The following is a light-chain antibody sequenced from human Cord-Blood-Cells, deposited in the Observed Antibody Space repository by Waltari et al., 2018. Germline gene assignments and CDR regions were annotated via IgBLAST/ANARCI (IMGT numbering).Light chain of an antibody. Sequence: DIQMTQSPSSLSASVGDRVTITCRASQSISSYLNWYQQKPWKAPKLLIYAASSLQSGVPSRFSGSGSGTDFTLTISSLQPEDFATYYCQQSYSPAYTFGQGTKLEIK. CDR1: QSISSY. CDR2: AAS. J-gene: IGKJ2*01. CDR3: QQSYSPAYT. V-gene: IGKV1-39*01.